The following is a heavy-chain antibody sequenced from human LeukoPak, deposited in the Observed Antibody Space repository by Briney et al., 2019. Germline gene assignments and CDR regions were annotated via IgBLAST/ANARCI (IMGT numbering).Heavy chain of an antibody. CDR3: TRLSNPNWFDP. CDR1: GGTFSSYA. V-gene: IGHV1-69*05. CDR2: VIPIFGTA. Sequence: SVKVSCKASGGTFSSYAISWVRQAPGQGLEWMGGVIPIFGTANYAQKFQGRVTMTTDTSTSTAYMELRSLRSDDTAVYYCTRLSNPNWFDPWGQGTLVTVSS. J-gene: IGHJ5*02. D-gene: IGHD3-16*02.